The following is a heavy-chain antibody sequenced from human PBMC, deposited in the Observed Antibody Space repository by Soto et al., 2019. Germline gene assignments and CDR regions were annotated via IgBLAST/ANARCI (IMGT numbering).Heavy chain of an antibody. V-gene: IGHV4-39*01. CDR3: ARHARVVAATYYYYGMDV. D-gene: IGHD2-15*01. Sequence: SETLSLTCTVSGGSISSYYWGWIRQPPGKGLEWIGSIYYSGSTYYNPSLKSRVTISVDTSKNQFSLKLSSVTAADTAVYYCARHARVVAATYYYYGMDVWGQGTTVTVSS. CDR1: GGSISSYY. CDR2: IYYSGST. J-gene: IGHJ6*02.